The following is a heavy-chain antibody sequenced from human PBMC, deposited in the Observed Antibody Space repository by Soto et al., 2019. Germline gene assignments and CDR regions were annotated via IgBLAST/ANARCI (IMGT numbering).Heavy chain of an antibody. CDR2: IIPLVRTP. CDR3: ARDKGRQQLDGNYYYSTDI. D-gene: IGHD3-3*02. V-gene: IGHV1-69*12. CDR1: GGTFSSSA. Sequence: QVQLVQSGAEVKKPGSSVKVSFKASGGTFSSSAFSWVRQAPGQGLEWMGGIIPLVRTPDYGQRFQGRVTITADESGGTVFMEMRGLISEDTAVYFGARDKGRQQLDGNYYYSTDIWGQGTTVTVSS. J-gene: IGHJ6*02.